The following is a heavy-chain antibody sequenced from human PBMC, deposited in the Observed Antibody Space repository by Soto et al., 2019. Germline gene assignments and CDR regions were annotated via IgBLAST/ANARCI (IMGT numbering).Heavy chain of an antibody. CDR1: GFTVSSYY. D-gene: IGHD3-3*01. Sequence: EVQLVESGGGLVQPGGSLRLSCAASGFTVSSYYMSWVRQAPGKGLEWVSIIHRGGNTYYADSVKGRFTISRDNSNNILFLQMNSLRADDTAVYYCARDPGYGLPFLEYLFHRGQGTLVTVSS. CDR3: ARDPGYGLPFLEYLFH. J-gene: IGHJ4*02. V-gene: IGHV3-66*01. CDR2: IHRGGNT.